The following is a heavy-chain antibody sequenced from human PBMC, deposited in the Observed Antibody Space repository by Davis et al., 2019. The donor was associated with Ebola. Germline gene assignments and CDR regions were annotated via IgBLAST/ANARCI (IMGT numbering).Heavy chain of an antibody. CDR1: GFTFSNYW. D-gene: IGHD6-19*01. CDR3: ARDWGGSGWSLGY. J-gene: IGHJ4*02. Sequence: PGGSLRLSCAASGFTFSNYWMSWVRQAPGKGLEWVANIKQDGSEKYYVDSVKGRFTISRDNAKNSLYLQMNSLRVEDTAVYYCARDWGGSGWSLGYWGQGTLVTVSS. V-gene: IGHV3-7*03. CDR2: IKQDGSEK.